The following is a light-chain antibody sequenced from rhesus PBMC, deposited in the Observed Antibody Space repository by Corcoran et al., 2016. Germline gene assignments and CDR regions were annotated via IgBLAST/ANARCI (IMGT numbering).Light chain of an antibody. CDR1: SSDICGYNR. CDR3: SSYASSSAFI. Sequence: QAALTQSPSVSGSPGQSVTISCTGTSSDICGYNRVSWYQQHPGKAPKLMIYEVSKRPSGVSDRFSGSKSGNTASLTIAGLPAEDAAYYYCSSYASSSAFIFGAGTRLTVL. J-gene: IGLJ1*01. CDR2: EVS. V-gene: IGLV2-13*02.